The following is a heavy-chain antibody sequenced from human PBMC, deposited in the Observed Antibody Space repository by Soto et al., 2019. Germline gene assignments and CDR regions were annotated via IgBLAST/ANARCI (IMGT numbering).Heavy chain of an antibody. Sequence: QVQLQESGPGLVRPSGTVSLTCAVSGLSISSDNWWSWVRQHPGKGLEWIGEIHHGGSTNYNPSLKSRVTMTVVPSKDLFSLTLNSVTAADTAFYYCARDQGSHPGDWGQGTLVSVSS. CDR1: GLSISSDNW. V-gene: IGHV4-4*02. J-gene: IGHJ4*02. CDR3: ARDQGSHPGD. D-gene: IGHD6-13*01. CDR2: IHHGGST.